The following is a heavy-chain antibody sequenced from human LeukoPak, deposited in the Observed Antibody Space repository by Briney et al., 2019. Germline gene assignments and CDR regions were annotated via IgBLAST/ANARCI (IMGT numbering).Heavy chain of an antibody. V-gene: IGHV1-46*01. J-gene: IGHJ6*02. CDR1: GYTFTIYY. Sequence: ASVKVSCKASGYTFTIYYMHWVRQAPGQGLEWMGIIDPSGGSTSYAQKFQGRVTMTRDTSTSTVYMELSSLTSEDTAVYYCAKSKGRMDVWGQGTTATVSS. CDR3: AKSKGRMDV. CDR2: IDPSGGST.